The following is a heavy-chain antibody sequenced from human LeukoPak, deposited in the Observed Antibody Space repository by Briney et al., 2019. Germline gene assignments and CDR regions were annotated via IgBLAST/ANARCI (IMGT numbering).Heavy chain of an antibody. CDR1: GGTFSSYA. CDR3: AGYSGSYQGYFDY. V-gene: IGHV1-69*05. CDR2: IIPIFGTA. D-gene: IGHD1-26*01. J-gene: IGHJ4*02. Sequence: SVKVSCKASGGTFSSYAISWVRQAPGQGLEWMGGIIPIFGTANYAQKFQGRVTITTDESTSTAYMELSSLRSEDTAVYYFAGYSGSYQGYFDYWGQGTLVTVSS.